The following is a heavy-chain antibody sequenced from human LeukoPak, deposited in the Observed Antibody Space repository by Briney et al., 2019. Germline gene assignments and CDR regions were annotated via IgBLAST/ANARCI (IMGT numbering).Heavy chain of an antibody. Sequence: PGGSLRLSCAASGFTFSSYAMSWVRQAPGKGLEWVPAISGSGGSTYYADSVKGRITISRDNSKNTLYLQMNSLRAEDTAVYYCAKTGGGYSSSPVWGQGTLVTVSS. CDR3: AKTGGGYSSSPV. V-gene: IGHV3-23*01. CDR2: ISGSGGST. D-gene: IGHD6-13*01. J-gene: IGHJ4*02. CDR1: GFTFSSYA.